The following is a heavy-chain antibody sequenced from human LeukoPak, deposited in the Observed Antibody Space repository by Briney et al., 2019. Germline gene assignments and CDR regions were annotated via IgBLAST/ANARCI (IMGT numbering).Heavy chain of an antibody. J-gene: IGHJ4*02. D-gene: IGHD3-22*01. Sequence: SETLSLTCTVSGGSISSYYWSWIRQPLGKGLEWIGYIYYSGSTNYNPSLKSRVTISVDTSKNQFSLKLSSVTAADTAVYYCARGLYYDSSGYYYWGQGTLVTVSS. CDR2: IYYSGST. V-gene: IGHV4-59*12. CDR3: ARGLYYDSSGYYY. CDR1: GGSISSYY.